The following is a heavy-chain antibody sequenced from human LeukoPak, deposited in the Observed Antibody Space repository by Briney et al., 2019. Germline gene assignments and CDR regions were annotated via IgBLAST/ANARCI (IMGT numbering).Heavy chain of an antibody. CDR3: AKLGRKYSSGWYIDY. CDR2: ISGSGGST. CDR1: GFTLSSYA. J-gene: IGHJ4*02. D-gene: IGHD6-19*01. Sequence: PGGSLRLSCAASGFTLSSYAMSWVRQAPGKGLEWVSAISGSGGSTYYADSVKGRFTISRDNSKNTLYLQMNSLRAEDTAVYYCAKLGRKYSSGWYIDYWGQGTLVTVSS. V-gene: IGHV3-23*01.